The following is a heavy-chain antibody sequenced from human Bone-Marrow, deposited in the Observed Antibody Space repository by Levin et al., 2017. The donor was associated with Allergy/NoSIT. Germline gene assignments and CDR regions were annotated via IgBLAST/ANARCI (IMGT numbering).Heavy chain of an antibody. D-gene: IGHD3-10*01. V-gene: IGHV3-13*01. J-gene: IGHJ4*02. Sequence: GGSLRLSCAASGFTLSNFDMHWVRQATGKGLEWVSGIGTGGDTYYPVSVKGRFTISRENAKNSLYLQMNSLRAGDTAVYYCARGSGTSYYGSGSYYFDYWGQGTLVTVSS. CDR2: IGTGGDT. CDR3: ARGSGTSYYGSGSYYFDY. CDR1: GFTLSNFD.